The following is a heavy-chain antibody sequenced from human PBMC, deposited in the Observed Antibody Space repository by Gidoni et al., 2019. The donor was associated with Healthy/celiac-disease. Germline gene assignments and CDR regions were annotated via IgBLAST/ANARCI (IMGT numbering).Heavy chain of an antibody. V-gene: IGHV5-51*01. Sequence: EVQLAQSGAEVKKPGESPKIYCKGSGYSFISSWIGWVRQIPGKGLEGMGIIYPGDSDTRYSPAFQGQVTISADKSISTAYLQWSSLKASDTAMYYCARQGPPRLSGFSYYYYYGMDVWGQGTTVTVSS. CDR1: GYSFISSW. CDR2: IYPGDSDT. D-gene: IGHD3-9*01. CDR3: ARQGPPRLSGFSYYYYYGMDV. J-gene: IGHJ6*02.